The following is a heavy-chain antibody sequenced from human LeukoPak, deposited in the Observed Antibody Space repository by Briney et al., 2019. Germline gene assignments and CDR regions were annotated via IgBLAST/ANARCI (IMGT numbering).Heavy chain of an antibody. CDR3: ARGIRDYVWGSYRFQH. Sequence: SETLSLTCAVYGGSFSGYYWSWIRQPPGKGLEWIGEINHSGSTNYNPSLKSRVTISVDTPKNQFSLKLSSVTAADTAVYYCARGIRDYVWGSYRFQHWGQGTLVTVS. V-gene: IGHV4-34*01. CDR2: INHSGST. J-gene: IGHJ1*01. D-gene: IGHD3-16*02. CDR1: GGSFSGYY.